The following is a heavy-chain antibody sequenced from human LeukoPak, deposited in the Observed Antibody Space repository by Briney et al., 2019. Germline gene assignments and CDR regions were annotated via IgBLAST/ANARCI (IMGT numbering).Heavy chain of an antibody. CDR2: IYYSGST. CDR3: AREGIAAAADAFDI. CDR1: GGSISSGGYY. J-gene: IGHJ3*02. V-gene: IGHV4-31*03. D-gene: IGHD6-13*01. Sequence: PSETLSLTCTVSGGSISSGGYYWSWIRQHPGKGLEWIGYIYYSGSTYYNPSLKSRVTISVDTSKNQFSLKLSSVTAADRAVYYCAREGIAAAADAFDIWGQGTMVTGSS.